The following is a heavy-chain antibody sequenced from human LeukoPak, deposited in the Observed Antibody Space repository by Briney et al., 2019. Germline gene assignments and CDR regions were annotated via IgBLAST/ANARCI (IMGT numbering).Heavy chain of an antibody. Sequence: SVKVSCKASGFTFRNSAMQWVRQARGQGLEWIGWIVVGSGNTNYARNFKERVTIIRDMSTSTAYMELSGLRSEDTADYYCAADNNYDGIWGQGTLVTVSS. CDR2: IVVGSGNT. CDR3: AADNNYDGI. J-gene: IGHJ4*02. V-gene: IGHV1-58*02. D-gene: IGHD3-10*01. CDR1: GFTFRNSA.